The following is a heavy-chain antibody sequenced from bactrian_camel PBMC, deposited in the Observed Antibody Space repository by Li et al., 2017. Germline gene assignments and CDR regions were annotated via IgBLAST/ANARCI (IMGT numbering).Heavy chain of an antibody. J-gene: IGHJ4*01. D-gene: IGHD5*01. CDR3: AARVGAYWRDWSEATH. CDR2: FYSPGGAT. Sequence: HVQLVESGGGSVQAGGSLTLSCAASTYYAGVGTYCMAWFRQGPGKEREGVARFYSPGGATVYADSVARRFTISQDNAKKTVYLQMNSLKPDDTAMYYCAARVGAYWRDWSEATHWGQGTQVTVS. CDR1: TYYAGVGTYC. V-gene: IGHV3S63*01.